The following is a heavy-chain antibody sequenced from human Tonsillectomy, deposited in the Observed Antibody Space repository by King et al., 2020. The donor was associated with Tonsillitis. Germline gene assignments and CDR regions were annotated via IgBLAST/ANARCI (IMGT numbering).Heavy chain of an antibody. J-gene: IGHJ4*02. CDR3: ARGFGIAVAGFH. CDR2: IYSGGNT. V-gene: IGHV3-53*01. Sequence: QLVRSGGGLIQPGGSLRLSCADSGFTVSDNDMSWVRQAPGKGLEWVSVIYSGGNTYYADSVKGRFTISRDSSKNTLYLQMNSLRVDDTAVYYCARGFGIAVAGFHWGQGTLVTVSS. CDR1: GFTVSDND. D-gene: IGHD6-19*01.